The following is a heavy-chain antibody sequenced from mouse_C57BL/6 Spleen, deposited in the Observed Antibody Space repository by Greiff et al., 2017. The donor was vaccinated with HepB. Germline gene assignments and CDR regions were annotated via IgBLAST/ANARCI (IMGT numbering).Heavy chain of an antibody. CDR2: ISDGGSYT. CDR3: ARDRSNYDPYYAMDY. D-gene: IGHD2-5*01. Sequence: EVQVVESGGGLVKPGGSLKLSCAASGFTFSSYAMSWVRQTPEKRLEWVATISDGGSYTYYPDNVKGRFTISRDNAKNNLYLQMSHLKSEDTAMYYCARDRSNYDPYYAMDYWGQGTSVTVSS. CDR1: GFTFSSYA. V-gene: IGHV5-4*01. J-gene: IGHJ4*01.